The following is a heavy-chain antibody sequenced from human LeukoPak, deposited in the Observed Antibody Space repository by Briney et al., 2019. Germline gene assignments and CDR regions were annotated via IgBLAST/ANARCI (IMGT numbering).Heavy chain of an antibody. D-gene: IGHD1-26*01. J-gene: IGHJ4*02. CDR3: ARNVEVGATKEPFDY. V-gene: IGHV5-51*01. Sequence: GESRKIPCKGSGYNFTNYWIGWVRQMPGKGLEWMGIIYPGDSDTRYSPSFQGQVTISVDKSISIAYLQWSSLKASDTATYYCARNVEVGATKEPFDYWGQGALVTVSS. CDR2: IYPGDSDT. CDR1: GYNFTNYW.